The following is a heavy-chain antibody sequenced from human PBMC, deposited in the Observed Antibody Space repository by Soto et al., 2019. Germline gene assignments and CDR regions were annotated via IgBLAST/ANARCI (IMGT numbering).Heavy chain of an antibody. V-gene: IGHV4-39*01. CDR3: ANLYYYDSSGYTH. CDR1: GGSIGSSSYY. J-gene: IGHJ4*02. D-gene: IGHD3-22*01. CDR2: LYYTGTT. Sequence: SETLSLTCSVSGGSIGSSSYYFGWIRQPPGKGLEWIGSLYYTGTTYYNSSLKSRVTISADKSQNQFSLRLSSVTAADTAVYYCANLYYYDSSGYTHWGQGTLVTVSS.